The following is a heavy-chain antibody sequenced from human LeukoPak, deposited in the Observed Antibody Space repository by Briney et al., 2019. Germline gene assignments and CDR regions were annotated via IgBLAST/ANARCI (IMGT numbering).Heavy chain of an antibody. CDR2: ISAYNGNT. V-gene: IGHV1-18*01. J-gene: IGHJ6*02. Sequence: ASVKVSCKASGYTFTNYGISWVRQAPGQGLEWMGWISAYNGNTNYAQKLQGRVTMTTDTSTSTAYMELRSLRSDDTAVYYCARDAYSSSWYYYYGMDVWGQGTTVTVSS. CDR3: ARDAYSSSWYYYYGMDV. CDR1: GYTFTNYG. D-gene: IGHD6-13*01.